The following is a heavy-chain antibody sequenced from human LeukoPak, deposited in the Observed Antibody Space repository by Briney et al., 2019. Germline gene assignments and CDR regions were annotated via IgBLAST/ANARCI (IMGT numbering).Heavy chain of an antibody. Sequence: GGSLRLSCAASGFTFSNAWMSWVRQAPGKGLEWVGRIKSKTDGGTTDYAAPVKDRFTISRDDSKNTLYLQMKSLKTEDTAVYYCPKDGLEVAGTGDSWGKGPLVTVSS. CDR1: GFTFSNAW. CDR3: PKDGLEVAGTGDS. D-gene: IGHD6-19*01. V-gene: IGHV3-15*01. CDR2: IKSKTDGGTT. J-gene: IGHJ4*02.